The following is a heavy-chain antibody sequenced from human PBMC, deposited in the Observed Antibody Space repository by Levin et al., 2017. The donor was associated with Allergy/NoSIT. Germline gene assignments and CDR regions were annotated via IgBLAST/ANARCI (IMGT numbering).Heavy chain of an antibody. CDR3: ARLLRAYSYGGADYFDH. CDR1: GASINTYY. J-gene: IGHJ4*02. CDR2: IFYSGST. Sequence: SETLSLTCTVSGASINTYYWNWIRQPPGKAMEWIGDIFYSGSTNYNPSLKSRVTISIDPSNNQFSLKLSSVTAADTAVYYCARLLRAYSYGGADYFDHWGRGTLVTVSS. D-gene: IGHD5-12*01. V-gene: IGHV4-59*01.